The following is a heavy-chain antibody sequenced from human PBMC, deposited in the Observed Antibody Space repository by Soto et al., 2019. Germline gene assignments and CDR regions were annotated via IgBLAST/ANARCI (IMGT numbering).Heavy chain of an antibody. CDR3: AKGSLELQAFYYYGMDV. Sequence: PGGSLRLSCVASGFTFTDYDMSWVRQAPGKGLEWVSSISGSTTRTYYADSVKGRFTISRDNSKNTLYLQMNSLRADDTAIYYCAKGSLELQAFYYYGMDVWGQGTTVTVSS. CDR2: ISGSTTRT. CDR1: GFTFTDYD. V-gene: IGHV3-23*01. J-gene: IGHJ6*02. D-gene: IGHD1-7*01.